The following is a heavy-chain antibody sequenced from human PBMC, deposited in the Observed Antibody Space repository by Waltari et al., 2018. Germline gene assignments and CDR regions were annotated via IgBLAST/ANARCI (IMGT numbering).Heavy chain of an antibody. V-gene: IGHV1-69*14. CDR1: VRTFSSYA. J-gene: IGHJ2*01. D-gene: IGHD6-13*01. CDR3: ASSSRSWDLNLYFDL. CDR2: SIPFLGTA. Sequence: QVQLGQSGAEVRKPGYSVEVSFKDSVRTFSSYALRWGRQGHGQGLEWMGWSIPFLGTANYAQKFQGRVTITADKSPSTAYMELSSRRSEYTSVYYCASSSRSWDLNLYFDLWCRGTLVTVSS.